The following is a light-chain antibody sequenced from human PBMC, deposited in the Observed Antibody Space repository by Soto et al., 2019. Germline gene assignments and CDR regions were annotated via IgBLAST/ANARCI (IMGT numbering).Light chain of an antibody. CDR2: EXS. V-gene: IGKV1-5*03. CDR3: QQYNSYSPWT. Sequence: DIQMTQSPSSLSASVGDRVTITCRASQSISIYLNWYXLKQGXXXKLXMXEXSSLESGXPSRFRGSGYGTEFTLTISSLQPDDFATYYCQQYNSYSPWTFGQGTKVDI. CDR1: QSISIY. J-gene: IGKJ1*01.